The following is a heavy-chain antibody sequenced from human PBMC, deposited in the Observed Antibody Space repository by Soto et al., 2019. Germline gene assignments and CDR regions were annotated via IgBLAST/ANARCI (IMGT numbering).Heavy chain of an antibody. J-gene: IGHJ5*02. V-gene: IGHV4-59*02. CDR1: GDSVTTHY. Sequence: PSETLSLTCSFSGDSVTTHYLTWIRQSPERGLEWIAYMHYTGFSHYNPSLKSRVTISVDTSKNQFSPKLTSVTAADTAVYYCARDLRYYYGSGSYYDSRKDNWFDPWGQGTLVTVSS. CDR3: ARDLRYYYGSGSYYDSRKDNWFDP. D-gene: IGHD3-10*01. CDR2: MHYTGFS.